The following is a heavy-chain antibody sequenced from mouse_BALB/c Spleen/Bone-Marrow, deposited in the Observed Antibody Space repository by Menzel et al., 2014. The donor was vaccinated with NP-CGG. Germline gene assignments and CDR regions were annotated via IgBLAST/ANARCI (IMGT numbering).Heavy chain of an antibody. Sequence: EVKLVESGGDLVKPGGSLKLSCAASGFTFSSYGMSWVRQTTDKRLEWVATISSGGSYTYYPDSVKGRFTISRDKAKNTLYLQMSSLKSEDTAMYYYARHRDAMDYLGQRTSVTVSS. CDR2: ISSGGSYT. D-gene: IGHD2-14*01. CDR1: GFTFSSYG. CDR3: ARHRDAMDY. V-gene: IGHV5-6*02. J-gene: IGHJ4*01.